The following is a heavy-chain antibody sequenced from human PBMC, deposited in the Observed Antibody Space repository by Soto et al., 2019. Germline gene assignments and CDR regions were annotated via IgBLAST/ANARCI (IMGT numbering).Heavy chain of an antibody. J-gene: IGHJ6*02. CDR2: IIRIFGTA. CDR3: ARGNGGCSRTSCYTYYYYGMDV. Sequence: QVQLVQSGAEVKKPGSSVNVSCKASGVTFSSYAISWVRQAPGQGLEWMGGIIRIFGTANYAQKFQGRVTITADESTSTAYMELSSLRSEDTAVYYCARGNGGCSRTSCYTYYYYGMDVWGQVTTFTVSS. V-gene: IGHV1-69*01. CDR1: GVTFSSYA. D-gene: IGHD2-2*02.